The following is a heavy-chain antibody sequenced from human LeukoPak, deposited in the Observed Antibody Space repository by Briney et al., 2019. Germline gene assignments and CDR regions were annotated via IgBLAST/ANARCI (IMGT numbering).Heavy chain of an antibody. CDR1: GGSFSGYY. CDR2: INHSGST. CDR3: ATFNGHSSGWWGRSYYYGMDV. J-gene: IGHJ6*02. Sequence: PSETLSLTCAGYGGSFSGYYWSWIRQPPGKGLEWIGEINHSGSTNYNPSLKSRVTISVDTSKNQFSLKLSSVTAADTAVYYCATFNGHSSGWWGRSYYYGMDVWGQGTTVTVSS. D-gene: IGHD6-19*01. V-gene: IGHV4-34*01.